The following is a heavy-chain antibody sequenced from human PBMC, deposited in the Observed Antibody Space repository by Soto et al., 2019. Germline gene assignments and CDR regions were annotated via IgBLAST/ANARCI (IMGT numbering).Heavy chain of an antibody. CDR1: GGSFSGYY. CDR3: ARIVVVPAARRAYNWFDP. CDR2: INHSGST. D-gene: IGHD2-2*01. J-gene: IGHJ5*02. Sequence: SETLSLTCAVYGGSFSGYYWSWIRQPPGKGLEWIGEINHSGSTNYNPSLKSRVTISVDTSKNQFSLKLSSVTAADTAVYYCARIVVVPAARRAYNWFDPWGQGTLVTVSS. V-gene: IGHV4-34*01.